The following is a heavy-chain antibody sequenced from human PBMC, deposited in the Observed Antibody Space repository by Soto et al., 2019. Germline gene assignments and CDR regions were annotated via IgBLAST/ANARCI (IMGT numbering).Heavy chain of an antibody. CDR2: IYREFT. V-gene: IGHV3-66*01. CDR1: GFTVNDIY. CDR3: AKSYYDSSGPTLYGMDV. J-gene: IGHJ6*02. D-gene: IGHD3-22*01. Sequence: GGSLRLSCVASGFTVNDIYMNWVRQAPGKGLEWVSVIYREFTDYADFVKGRFSISTDSSKNALFLQMNSPRAEDTAVYYCAKSYYDSSGPTLYGMDVWGQGTTVTVSS.